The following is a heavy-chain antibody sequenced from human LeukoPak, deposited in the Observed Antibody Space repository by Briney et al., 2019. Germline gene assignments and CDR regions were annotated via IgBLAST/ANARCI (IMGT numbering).Heavy chain of an antibody. CDR3: ARERRYSYGYGDY. V-gene: IGHV3-21*01. Sequence: GGSLRLSCAASGFTFSSYSMKWVRQAPGKGLEWVSSISSSSSYMYYADSVKGRFTISRDNANNSLYLQMDSLRADDTAVYYCARERRYSYGYGDYWGQGTLVTVSS. J-gene: IGHJ4*02. D-gene: IGHD5-18*01. CDR2: ISSSSSYM. CDR1: GFTFSSYS.